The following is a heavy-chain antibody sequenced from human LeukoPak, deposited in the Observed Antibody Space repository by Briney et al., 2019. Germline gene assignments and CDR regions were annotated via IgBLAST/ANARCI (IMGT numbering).Heavy chain of an antibody. Sequence: GGSLRPPCAASGFTFSNYGMHWVRQAPGKGLEWVAVISYDGSTEQYSDSVKGRSTISRDNSKNTLYLQMDSLRPEDTAVYYCAKDYRRDGYNYYFDYWGQGTLVTLSS. CDR3: AKDYRRDGYNYYFDY. J-gene: IGHJ4*02. CDR1: GFTFSNYG. CDR2: ISYDGSTE. V-gene: IGHV3-30*18. D-gene: IGHD5-24*01.